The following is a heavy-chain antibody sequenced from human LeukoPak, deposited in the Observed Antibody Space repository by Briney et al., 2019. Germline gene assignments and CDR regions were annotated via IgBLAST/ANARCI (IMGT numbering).Heavy chain of an antibody. D-gene: IGHD3-9*01. CDR2: ITGSGGYT. Sequence: PGGSLRLSCAASGFTFSSYAMTWVRQAPGKGLEWVSTITGSGGYTYYADSVKGRFTISRDNSKNTLYLQMNSLRAEDTAVYYCAKYRPLRYFDWSPFDYWGQGTLVTVSS. CDR1: GFTFSSYA. V-gene: IGHV3-23*01. J-gene: IGHJ4*02. CDR3: AKYRPLRYFDWSPFDY.